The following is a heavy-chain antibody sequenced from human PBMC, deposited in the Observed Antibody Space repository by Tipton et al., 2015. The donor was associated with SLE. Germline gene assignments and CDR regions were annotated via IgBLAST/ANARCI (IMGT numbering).Heavy chain of an antibody. Sequence: SLRLSCAASGFTFSNYNMNWVRQALGKGLEWVSSISSGSSYKYYADSVKGRFTISRDNAKNSLYLQMNSLRAEDTAVYYCARGEGTLNWYFDLWGRGTLVTASS. J-gene: IGHJ2*01. CDR1: GFTFSNYN. CDR3: ARGEGTLNWYFDL. CDR2: ISSGSSYK. V-gene: IGHV3-21*01. D-gene: IGHD1-1*01.